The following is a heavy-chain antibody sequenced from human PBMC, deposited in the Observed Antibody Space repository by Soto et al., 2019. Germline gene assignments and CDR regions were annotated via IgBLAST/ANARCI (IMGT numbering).Heavy chain of an antibody. CDR1: GYTLTELS. J-gene: IGHJ4*02. CDR2: FDPEDGET. Sequence: AASVKVSCKVSGYTLTELSVHWVRRAPGKGLEWMGGFDPEDGETIYAQKFQGRVTMTEDTSTDTAYMELSSLRSEDTAVYYCATGLTICYYWGQGTLVTVSS. D-gene: IGHD3-3*01. CDR3: ATGLTICYY. V-gene: IGHV1-24*01.